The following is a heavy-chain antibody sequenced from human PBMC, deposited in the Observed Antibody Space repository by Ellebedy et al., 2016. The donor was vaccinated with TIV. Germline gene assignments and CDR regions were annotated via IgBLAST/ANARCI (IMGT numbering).Heavy chain of an antibody. D-gene: IGHD3-3*01. J-gene: IGHJ4*02. CDR2: ISGSGGST. Sequence: GESLKISCAASGFTFSSYAMSWVRQAPGKGLEWVSAISGSGGSTYYADSVKGRFTISRDNSKNTLYLQMNSLRAEDTAVYYCARLEWLLLSIDYWGQGTLVTVSS. CDR1: GFTFSSYA. CDR3: ARLEWLLLSIDY. V-gene: IGHV3-23*01.